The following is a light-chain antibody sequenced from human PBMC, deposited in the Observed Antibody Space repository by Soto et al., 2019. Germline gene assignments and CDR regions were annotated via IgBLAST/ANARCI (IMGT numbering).Light chain of an antibody. V-gene: IGKV1-5*03. CDR3: QQYNSYSWT. CDR1: QSISSW. Sequence: DIQMTQSPSSLSSSVGDRVPIPCRASQSISSWLAWYQQKPGKAPKLLIYKASSLESGVPSRFSGSGSGTEFTLTISSLQPDDFATYYCQQYNSYSWTFGQGTKVDIK. CDR2: KAS. J-gene: IGKJ1*01.